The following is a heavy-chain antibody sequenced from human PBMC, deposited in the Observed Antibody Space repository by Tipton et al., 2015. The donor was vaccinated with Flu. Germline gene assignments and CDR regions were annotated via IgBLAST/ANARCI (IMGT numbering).Heavy chain of an antibody. J-gene: IGHJ3*01. CDR1: GGTFSSYA. Sequence: QSGAEVKKPGSSVKVSCKASGGTFSSYALNWVRQAPGQGLEWLGGISPMFGTANYAQKFQGRVTINADESTRTVYMELSSLRSDDTAVYFCATRTPTYGDAFNFWGQGTMVSVSS. CDR2: ISPMFGTA. D-gene: IGHD1-14*01. V-gene: IGHV1-69*01. CDR3: ATRTPTYGDAFNF.